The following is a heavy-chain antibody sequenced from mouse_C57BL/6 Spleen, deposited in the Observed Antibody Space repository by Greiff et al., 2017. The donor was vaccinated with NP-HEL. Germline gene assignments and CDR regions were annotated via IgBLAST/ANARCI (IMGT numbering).Heavy chain of an antibody. CDR3: ARNDYTTSWFAY. J-gene: IGHJ3*01. Sequence: QVHVKQSGAELARPGASVKMSCKASCYTFTSYTMHWVKQRPGQGLEWIGYINPSSGYTKYNQKFKDKATLTADKSSSTAYMQLSSLTSEDSAVYYCARNDYTTSWFAYWGQGTLVTVSA. CDR2: INPSSGYT. CDR1: CYTFTSYT. D-gene: IGHD2-4*01. V-gene: IGHV1-4*01.